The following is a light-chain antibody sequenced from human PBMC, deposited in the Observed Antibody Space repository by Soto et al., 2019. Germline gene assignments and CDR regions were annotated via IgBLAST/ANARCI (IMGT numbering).Light chain of an antibody. CDR1: QTVRNNY. J-gene: IGKJ4*02. Sequence: EFVLTQSPGTLSLSPGERATLSCRASQTVRNNYLAWYQQKPGQAPRLLIYDASIRATGIPDRFSGGGSGTDFTLTIRRLEPEDFPVYYCQQFGSYPLTFGGGTKVDIK. CDR2: DAS. CDR3: QQFGSYPLT. V-gene: IGKV3-20*01.